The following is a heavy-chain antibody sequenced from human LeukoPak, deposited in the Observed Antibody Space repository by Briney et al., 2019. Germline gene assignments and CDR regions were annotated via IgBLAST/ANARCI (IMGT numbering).Heavy chain of an antibody. Sequence: ASVTVSCQASGYTFTSYGISWVRQAPGQGLEWMGWISAYSGNTNYAQKLQGRVTMTTDTSTSTAYKELRSLRSDDTAVYYCARVWDDYVWGSYRPRWFDPWGQGTLVTVSS. CDR3: ARVWDDYVWGSYRPRWFDP. CDR1: GYTFTSYG. CDR2: ISAYSGNT. D-gene: IGHD3-16*02. V-gene: IGHV1-18*01. J-gene: IGHJ5*02.